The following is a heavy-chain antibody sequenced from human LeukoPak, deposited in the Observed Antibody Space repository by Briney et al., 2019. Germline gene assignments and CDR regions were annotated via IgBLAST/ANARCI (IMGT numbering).Heavy chain of an antibody. D-gene: IGHD3-22*01. CDR2: IYYSGST. V-gene: IGHV4-30-4*01. CDR1: GGSISSGDYY. J-gene: IGHJ4*02. CDR3: ASTIIDTHYFDY. Sequence: PSQTLSLTCTVSGGSISSGDYYWSWIRQPPGKGLVWIGYIYYSGSTYYNPSLKSRVTISVDTSKNQFSLKLSSVPAADTAVYYCASTIIDTHYFDYWGQGTLVTVSS.